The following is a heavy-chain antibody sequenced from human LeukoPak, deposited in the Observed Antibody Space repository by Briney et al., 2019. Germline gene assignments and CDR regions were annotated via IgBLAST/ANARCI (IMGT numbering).Heavy chain of an antibody. Sequence: PGRSLRLSCAASGFTFSSYAMHWVRQAPGKGLEWVAVIWYDGSNKYYADSVKGRFTISRDNSKNTLYLQMNSLRAEDTAVYYCARDDVVVVAATPRHYYYGMDVWGQGTTVTVSS. J-gene: IGHJ6*02. CDR1: GFTFSSYA. CDR2: IWYDGSNK. CDR3: ARDDVVVVAATPRHYYYGMDV. D-gene: IGHD2-15*01. V-gene: IGHV3-33*08.